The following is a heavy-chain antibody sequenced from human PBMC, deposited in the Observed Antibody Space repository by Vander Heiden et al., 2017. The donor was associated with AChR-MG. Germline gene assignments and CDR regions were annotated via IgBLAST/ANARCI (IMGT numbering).Heavy chain of an antibody. CDR3: VIAARREVDY. CDR2: ISPGGGT. Sequence: QVQVQQWGAGLLKPSETLSLTCAVNGGSSRSFYCAWVRQPPGKGLEWIGEISPGGGTNYNPSLKNRVAISVDTSQNQFSLRLTSVTAADTAMYYCVIAARREVDYWGQGSLVTVSS. J-gene: IGHJ4*02. CDR1: GGSSRSFY. D-gene: IGHD6-6*01. V-gene: IGHV4-34*01.